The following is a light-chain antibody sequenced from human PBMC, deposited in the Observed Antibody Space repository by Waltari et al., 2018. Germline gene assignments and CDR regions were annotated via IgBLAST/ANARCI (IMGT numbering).Light chain of an antibody. V-gene: IGKV2-30*02. CDR3: LQSSQWPYA. J-gene: IGKJ2*01. CDR1: QSLVQSDGNTF. CDR2: KVS. Sequence: DVVMTQSPLSLPVTLGQPASISCWSSQSLVQSDGNTFLNWFHQRPGQSPRRLIYKVSNRESVVPDRFSGSGSGTDFTLKISRVEAEDVGIYYCLQSSQWPYAFGQGTKLEIK.